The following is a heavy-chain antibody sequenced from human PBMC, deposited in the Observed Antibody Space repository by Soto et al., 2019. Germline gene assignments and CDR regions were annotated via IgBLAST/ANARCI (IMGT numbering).Heavy chain of an antibody. J-gene: IGHJ6*02. Sequence: QLQLQESGPGLVKPSETLSLTCTVSGGSISSSSYYWGWIRQPPGKGLEWIGSIYYSGSTYYNPSLKGRVTISVDTSKNQFSLKLSSVTAADTAVYYCARLPEGSSLYYYYGMDVWGQGTTVTVSS. CDR3: ARLPEGSSLYYYYGMDV. CDR1: GGSISSSSYY. D-gene: IGHD6-6*01. V-gene: IGHV4-39*01. CDR2: IYYSGST.